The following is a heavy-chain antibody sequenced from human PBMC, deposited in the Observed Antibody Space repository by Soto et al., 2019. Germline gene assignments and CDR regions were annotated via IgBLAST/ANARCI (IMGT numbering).Heavy chain of an antibody. D-gene: IGHD1-26*01. Sequence: SETLSLTCTVSGGSISSYYWSWIRQPPGKGLEWIGYIYYSGSTNYNPSLKSRVTISVDTSKNQFSLKLSAVTAGDTAVYYCGRRYGGNLDYWGQGTLVTVSS. CDR2: IYYSGST. V-gene: IGHV4-59*08. J-gene: IGHJ4*02. CDR1: GGSISSYY. CDR3: GRRYGGNLDY.